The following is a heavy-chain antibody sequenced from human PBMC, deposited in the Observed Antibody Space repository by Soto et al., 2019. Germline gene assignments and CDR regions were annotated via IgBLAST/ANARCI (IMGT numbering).Heavy chain of an antibody. CDR3: ARFGGTALSHNWFDT. V-gene: IGHV1-3*01. CDR1: GYTFTSYA. J-gene: IGHJ5*02. Sequence: ASVKVSCKASGYTFTSYAMDWVRQAPGQRLEWMGWINAGNGNTKYSQKFQGRVTITRDTSASTAYMELSSLKASDTAMYYCARFGGTALSHNWFDTWGQGTLVTVSS. D-gene: IGHD3-16*01. CDR2: INAGNGNT.